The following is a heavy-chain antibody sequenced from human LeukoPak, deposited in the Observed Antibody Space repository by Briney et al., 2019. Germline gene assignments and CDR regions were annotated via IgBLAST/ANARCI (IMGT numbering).Heavy chain of an antibody. CDR2: IYNTGST. V-gene: IGHV4-59*01. CDR1: GGSISSYY. CDR3: ARGGPYDILTSFHY. D-gene: IGHD3-9*01. J-gene: IGHJ4*02. Sequence: SETLSLTCTVSGGSISSYYWSWIRQPPGKGLEWLGYIYNTGSTNYSPSLKSRVTISVDTSKNQFSLKPSSVTAADTAVYFCARGGPYDILTSFHYWGQGTLVTVSS.